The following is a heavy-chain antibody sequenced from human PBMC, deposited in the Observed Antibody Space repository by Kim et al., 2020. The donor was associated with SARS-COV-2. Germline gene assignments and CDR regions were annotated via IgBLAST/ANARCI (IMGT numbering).Heavy chain of an antibody. CDR2: IYYSGST. V-gene: IGHV4-39*01. CDR3: ARLCIVVVPADRYGMDV. J-gene: IGHJ6*02. D-gene: IGHD2-2*01. CDR1: GGSISSSSYY. Sequence: SETLSLTCTVSGGSISSSSYYWGWIRQPPGKGLEWIGSIYYSGSTYYNPSLKSRVTISVDTSKNQFSLKLSSVTAADTAVYYCARLCIVVVPADRYGMDVWGQGTTVTVSS.